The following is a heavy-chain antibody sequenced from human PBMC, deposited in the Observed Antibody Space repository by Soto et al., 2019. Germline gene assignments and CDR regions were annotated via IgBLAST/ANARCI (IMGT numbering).Heavy chain of an antibody. J-gene: IGHJ4*02. Sequence: EVQVLESGGGLVQPGGSLRLSCAASGFTFSTYAMNWVRQAPGTGLQWVSGIDGGGKSTYYADSVKGRFTISRDYSKNTLYLQMSSLRAEDTAVYYCAKGSRGHCTGVTCYPFDYWGQGTLVIVSS. D-gene: IGHD2-8*02. CDR2: IDGGGKST. CDR1: GFTFSTYA. V-gene: IGHV3-23*01. CDR3: AKGSRGHCTGVTCYPFDY.